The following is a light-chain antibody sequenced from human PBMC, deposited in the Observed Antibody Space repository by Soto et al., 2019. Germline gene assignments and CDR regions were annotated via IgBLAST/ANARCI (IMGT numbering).Light chain of an antibody. J-gene: IGKJ1*01. CDR2: GAS. V-gene: IGKV3-15*01. CDR3: QQYNNLPPT. Sequence: EIVMTQSPAILSVSPGEGATLSCRASQSVSSKLAWYQQKPGQAPRLLIYGASTRATGIPARFSGSGSGTDFTLTISSLQSEDSAFYYCQQYNNLPPTFGQGTKVDIK. CDR1: QSVSSK.